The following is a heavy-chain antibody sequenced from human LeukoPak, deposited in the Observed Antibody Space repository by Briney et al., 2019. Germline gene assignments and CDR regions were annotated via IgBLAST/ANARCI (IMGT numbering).Heavy chain of an antibody. Sequence: GGSLRLSCAASGFTFASYAMSWVRQAPGKGLEWVSVITASGFSTYYADSVKGRFTISRDNSKNTLFLQMNSLRAEDTAVYYCAKSEVETAMVGDYWGQGTLATVSS. J-gene: IGHJ4*02. D-gene: IGHD5-18*01. CDR2: ITASGFST. CDR1: GFTFASYA. CDR3: AKSEVETAMVGDY. V-gene: IGHV3-23*01.